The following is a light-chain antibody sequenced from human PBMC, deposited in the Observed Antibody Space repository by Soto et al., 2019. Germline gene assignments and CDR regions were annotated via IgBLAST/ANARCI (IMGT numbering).Light chain of an antibody. CDR1: QSICSW. J-gene: IGKJ1*01. CDR3: QQYDSSWT. V-gene: IGKV1-5*01. CDR2: DAS. Sequence: DFQMTQSPSTLSASVGDRVTITCRASQSICSWLAWYQQKPGKAPKILIYDASSLKSGVPSRLSGGGSGTEFTLTIRSLKPDDFATYYCQQYDSSWTFGQGTKVDI.